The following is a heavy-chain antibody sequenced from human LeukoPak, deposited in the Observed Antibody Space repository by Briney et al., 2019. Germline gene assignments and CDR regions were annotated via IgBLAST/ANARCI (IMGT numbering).Heavy chain of an antibody. J-gene: IGHJ4*02. Sequence: SETLSLTCTVSGGSISSSSYYWGWIRQPPGKGLEWIGSIYYSGSNYYNPSLKSRITMSVDTSKNQFSLKVSSVTAADTAVYYCASTEVNPATIFGVLTCFDYWGQGTLVTVSS. CDR2: IYYSGSN. CDR3: ASTEVNPATIFGVLTCFDY. D-gene: IGHD3-3*01. CDR1: GGSISSSSYY. V-gene: IGHV4-39*07.